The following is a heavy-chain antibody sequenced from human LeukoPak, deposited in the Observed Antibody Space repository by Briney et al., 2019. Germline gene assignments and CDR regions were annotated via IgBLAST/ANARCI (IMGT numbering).Heavy chain of an antibody. J-gene: IGHJ4*02. V-gene: IGHV4-34*01. CDR3: ARGSSFDGYCSAGACDAGYYDS. CDR1: GESFSAYF. Sequence: SETLSLTCAVYGESFSAYFWNWIRQAPGKPLEYIGEINHCGSSHYNPSLKTRVTLSVDTSKNQFSLKLTSVTAADTAVYFCARGSSFDGYCSAGACDAGYYDSWGQGTPVTVSS. CDR2: INHCGSS. D-gene: IGHD2-15*01.